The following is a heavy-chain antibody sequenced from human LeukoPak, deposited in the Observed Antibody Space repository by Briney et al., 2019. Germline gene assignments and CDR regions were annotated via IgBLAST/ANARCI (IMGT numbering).Heavy chain of an antibody. CDR2: IIPIFGTA. CDR3: AASITIFGVVYYYYGMDV. J-gene: IGHJ6*02. Sequence: GASVTVSCTASGGTFSSYAISWVRQAPGQGLEWMGGIIPIFGTANYAQKFQGRVTITADESTSTAYMELSSLRSEDTAVYYCAASITIFGVVYYYYGMDVWGQGTTVTVSS. V-gene: IGHV1-69*13. D-gene: IGHD3-3*01. CDR1: GGTFSSYA.